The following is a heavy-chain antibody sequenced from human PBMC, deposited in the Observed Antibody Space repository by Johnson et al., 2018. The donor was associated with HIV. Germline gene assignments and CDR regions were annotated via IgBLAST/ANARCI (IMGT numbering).Heavy chain of an antibody. CDR2: IYSGGRP. D-gene: IGHD1-14*01. CDR1: GFPVSINY. J-gene: IGHJ3*02. Sequence: MQLVESGRGLFQPGGSLRLSCAASGFPVSINYISWVRQAPGKGLEWVSIIYSGGRPYHADSVKGRFTLSRDNSKNTLYLQMDSLRAEDTAVYYCARDQGGNHNAFDIWGQGTMVTVSS. V-gene: IGHV3-53*01. CDR3: ARDQGGNHNAFDI.